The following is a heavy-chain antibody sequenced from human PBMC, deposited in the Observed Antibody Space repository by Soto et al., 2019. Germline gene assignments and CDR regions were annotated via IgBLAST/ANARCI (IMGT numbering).Heavy chain of an antibody. Sequence: GGLLRLSCAASGFTFSSYAMSWVRQAPGKGLEWVSAISGSGGSTYYADSVKGRFTISRDNSKNTLYLQMNSLRAEDTAVYYCAKDWSGYCSRTSCPGDYYYYGMDVWGQGTKVTVSS. J-gene: IGHJ6*02. CDR2: ISGSGGST. CDR1: GFTFSSYA. CDR3: AKDWSGYCSRTSCPGDYYYYGMDV. V-gene: IGHV3-23*01. D-gene: IGHD2-2*03.